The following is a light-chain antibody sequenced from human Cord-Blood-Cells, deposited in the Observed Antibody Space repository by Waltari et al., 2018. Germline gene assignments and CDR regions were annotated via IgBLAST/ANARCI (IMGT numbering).Light chain of an antibody. CDR3: QHYKNWPPWT. V-gene: IGKV3-15*01. CDR2: GPS. J-gene: IGKJ1*01. Sequence: EIVMTPSPATLSVSPGERATLSCRASQCVSSNLAWYQQNPGQAPRLLIYGPSTRATGIPARFSGSGSGTEFTLTICSLQSEDFAVYFCQHYKNWPPWTFGQGTKVEIK. CDR1: QCVSSN.